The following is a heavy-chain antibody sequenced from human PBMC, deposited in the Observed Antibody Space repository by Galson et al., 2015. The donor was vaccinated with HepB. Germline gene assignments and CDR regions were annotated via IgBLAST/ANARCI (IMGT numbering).Heavy chain of an antibody. D-gene: IGHD2-15*01. CDR1: GFTFSSYA. CDR2: ISYDGSNK. V-gene: IGHV3-30*04. Sequence: LRLSCAASGFTFSSYAMHWVRQAPGKGLEWVAVISYDGSNKYYADSVKGRFTISRDNSKNTLYLQMNSLRAEDTAVYYCARDGQGYCSGGSCYFDYWGQGTLVTVSS. CDR3: ARDGQGYCSGGSCYFDY. J-gene: IGHJ4*02.